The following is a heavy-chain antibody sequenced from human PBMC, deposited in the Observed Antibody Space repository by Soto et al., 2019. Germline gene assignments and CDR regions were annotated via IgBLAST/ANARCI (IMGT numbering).Heavy chain of an antibody. CDR3: ARGGSSDWQVALDI. CDR2: IKHSGSS. D-gene: IGHD6-19*01. Sequence: SATLSLTCAVYAGSFSPYYWNWIRQSPGKGLEWIGKIKHSGSSNYNPSLRSRVSLSVDMSKNQFSLRLTSVTAADTAVYYCARGGSSDWQVALDIWGQGTMVTVSS. V-gene: IGHV4-34*01. J-gene: IGHJ3*02. CDR1: AGSFSPYY.